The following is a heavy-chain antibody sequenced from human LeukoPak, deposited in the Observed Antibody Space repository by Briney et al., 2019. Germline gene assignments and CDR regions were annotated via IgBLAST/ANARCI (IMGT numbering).Heavy chain of an antibody. J-gene: IGHJ4*02. CDR1: GYTFTGYY. CDR2: INPNSGGT. D-gene: IGHD6-19*01. CDR3: ATGFIAVAGTGY. V-gene: IGHV1-2*02. Sequence: ASVKVSCKASGYTFTGYYMHWVRXAPGQXLEWMGWINPNSGGTNYAQKFQGRVTMTRDTSISTAYMELSSLRSDDTAVYYCATGFIAVAGTGYWGQGTLVTVSS.